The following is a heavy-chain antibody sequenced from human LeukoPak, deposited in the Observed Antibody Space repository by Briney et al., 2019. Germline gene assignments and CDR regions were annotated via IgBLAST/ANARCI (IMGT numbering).Heavy chain of an antibody. CDR1: GFTFSDFA. CDR3: ATYRQVLLPFES. Sequence: TGGSLRLSCAASGFTFSDFAMIWVRQSPGKKGLEWVSSIFQGGGEIHYADSVRGRLTISRDNSKSTLFLQMNSLRAEDTAIYYCATYRQVLLPFESWGQGTLVTVSS. CDR2: IFQGGGEI. V-gene: IGHV3-23*01. D-gene: IGHD5-18*01. J-gene: IGHJ4*02.